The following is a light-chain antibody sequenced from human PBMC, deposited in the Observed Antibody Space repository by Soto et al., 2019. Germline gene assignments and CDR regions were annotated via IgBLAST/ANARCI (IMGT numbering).Light chain of an antibody. J-gene: IGKJ1*01. V-gene: IGKV1-16*01. CDR3: QQYYRYPWM. Sequence: DIPMTQSPSSLSASVGDRVTITCRASQGISTYLGWYQQKPGKVPKSLIYSASNLQSGVPSRFSASGSGTEFTLTITDMQPDDFATYYCQQYYRYPWMFGQGTKVEIK. CDR1: QGISTY. CDR2: SAS.